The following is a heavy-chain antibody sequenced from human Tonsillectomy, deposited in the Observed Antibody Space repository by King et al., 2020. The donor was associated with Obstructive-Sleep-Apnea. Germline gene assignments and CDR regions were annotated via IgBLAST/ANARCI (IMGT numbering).Heavy chain of an antibody. J-gene: IGHJ4*02. Sequence: VQLVESGGGFVQPGGSLRLSCTASVFTFSSYAMSWVRQAPGKGLEWVSTTSASGGTTYYADSVKGRFTISGDNSKTTLYLQLNSLRAVDTAGYYCAKGPAQQLVPNYFDYWGQGTLVTVSS. CDR1: VFTFSSYA. D-gene: IGHD6-13*01. V-gene: IGHV3-23*04. CDR3: AKGPAQQLVPNYFDY. CDR2: TSASGGTT.